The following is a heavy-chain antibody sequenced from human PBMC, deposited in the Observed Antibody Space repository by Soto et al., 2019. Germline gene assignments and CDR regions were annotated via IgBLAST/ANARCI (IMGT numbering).Heavy chain of an antibody. J-gene: IGHJ5*02. CDR1: GFTCSNAW. CDR3: TTDWVVHPLFDP. D-gene: IGHD2-21*01. Sequence: EVQLVESGGGLVKPGGSLRLSCAASGFTCSNAWMSWVRQAPGKGLEWVGRIKSKTDGGTTDYAAPVKGRFTISRDDSKNTLYLQMNSLKTEDTAVHYCTTDWVVHPLFDPWGQGTLVTVSS. CDR2: IKSKTDGGTT. V-gene: IGHV3-15*01.